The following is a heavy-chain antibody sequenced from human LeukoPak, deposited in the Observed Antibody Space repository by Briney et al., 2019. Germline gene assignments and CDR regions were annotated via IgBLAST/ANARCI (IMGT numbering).Heavy chain of an antibody. CDR1: GFTFSSYS. Sequence: GGSLRLSCAASGFTFSSYSLNWVRQVPGKGLEWVLFISSSSITIFYADSVKGRLTISRDNAEKSLYLQMNSLRAEDTAVYYCARDRGGSYSAIDYWGQGTLVTVSS. CDR3: ARDRGGSYSAIDY. V-gene: IGHV3-48*04. J-gene: IGHJ4*02. D-gene: IGHD2-15*01. CDR2: ISSSSITI.